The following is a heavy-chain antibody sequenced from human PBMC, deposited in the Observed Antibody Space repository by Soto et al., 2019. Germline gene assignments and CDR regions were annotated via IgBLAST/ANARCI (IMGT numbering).Heavy chain of an antibody. CDR2: ISSNGGNA. D-gene: IGHD3-22*01. Sequence: QVQLVESGGGVAHPGKSLRLSCAASGFIFTNYAMHWVRQAPGRGLEWVAVISSNGGNADSADSVKGRFTISKDNSKNTVFLRMDSLSPEDSAIYYCARDRSFGTSGYYSWDLWGQGTLVTVSS. CDR3: ARDRSFGTSGYYSWDL. CDR1: GFIFTNYA. V-gene: IGHV3-30-3*01. J-gene: IGHJ5*02.